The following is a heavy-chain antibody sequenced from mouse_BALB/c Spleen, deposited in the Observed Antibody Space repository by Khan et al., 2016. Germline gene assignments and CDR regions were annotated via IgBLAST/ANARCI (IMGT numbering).Heavy chain of an antibody. D-gene: IGHD2-10*02. J-gene: IGHJ2*01. CDR1: GFTFSSFG. CDR3: ARSYGLHDY. V-gene: IGHV5-17*02. CDR2: ISSGSSTI. Sequence: EVELVESGGGLVQPGGSRKLSCAASGFTFSSFGMHWVRQAPEKGLEWVAYISSGSSTIYYADTVKGRFTISRDNPKNTLFLQMTSLRSEDTAMYYCARSYGLHDYWGQGTTLTVSS.